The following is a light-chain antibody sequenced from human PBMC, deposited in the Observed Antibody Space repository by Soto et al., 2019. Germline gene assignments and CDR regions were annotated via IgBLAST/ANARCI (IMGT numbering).Light chain of an antibody. CDR1: QSVSSN. CDR3: QQYNNWPPLT. V-gene: IGKV3-15*01. J-gene: IGKJ4*01. CDR2: GAS. Sequence: EIVMTQSPATLSASPGERATLSCMASQSVSSNLAWYQQKPGQAPRLLIYGASTRATGIPARFSGSGSGTEFTLTISGLQSEDCAVYYCQQYNNWPPLTFGGGTKVEIK.